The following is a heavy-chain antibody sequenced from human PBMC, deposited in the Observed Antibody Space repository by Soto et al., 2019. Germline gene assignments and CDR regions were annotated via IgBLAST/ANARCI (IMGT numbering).Heavy chain of an antibody. CDR1: GGTFSSYA. D-gene: IGHD2-2*01. CDR2: IIPIFGTA. V-gene: IGHV1-69*01. J-gene: IGHJ5*02. Sequence: QVQLVQSGAEVKKPGSSVKVSCKASGGTFSSYAISWVRQAPGQGLEWMGGIIPIFGTANYAQKFQGRVTITADESTSTAYMELSSLRSEDTAVYYCARGIVVVPAAINWFDPWGQGPLVTVSS. CDR3: ARGIVVVPAAINWFDP.